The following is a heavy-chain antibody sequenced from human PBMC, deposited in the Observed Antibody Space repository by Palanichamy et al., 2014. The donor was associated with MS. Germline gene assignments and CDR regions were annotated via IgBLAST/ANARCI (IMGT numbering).Heavy chain of an antibody. Sequence: QLLLQESGPGLVKPSETLSLTCTVSGGSISSSSYYWGWIRQPPGKGLEWIGSIFYSGRSTYYNPSLKSRVTISVHTSENQFSLKLSSVTAADTAVYYCAGGAVPAAMEYYFDYWGQGSLVTVSS. J-gene: IGHJ4*02. CDR1: GGSISSSSYY. D-gene: IGHD2-2*01. CDR3: AGGAVPAAMEYYFDY. CDR2: IFYSGRST. V-gene: IGHV4-39*01.